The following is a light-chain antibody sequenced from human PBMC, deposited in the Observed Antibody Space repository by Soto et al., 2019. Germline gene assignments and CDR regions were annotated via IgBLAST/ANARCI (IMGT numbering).Light chain of an antibody. V-gene: IGKV1-5*03. Sequence: DIQMTQSHSTLSGSVGDRVTITCRASQTISSWLAWYQQKPGKAPKLLIYKASTLKSGVPSRFSGSGSGTEFTLTISSLQPDDFATYYCQHYNSYSEAFGQGTQVEL. CDR3: QHYNSYSEA. J-gene: IGKJ1*01. CDR2: KAS. CDR1: QTISSW.